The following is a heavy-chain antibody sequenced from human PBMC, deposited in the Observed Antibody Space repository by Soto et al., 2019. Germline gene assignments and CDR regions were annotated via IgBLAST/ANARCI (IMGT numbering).Heavy chain of an antibody. J-gene: IGHJ5*02. V-gene: IGHV1-8*01. D-gene: IGHD2-2*01. CDR2: MNPNSGNT. CDR1: GYTFTSYD. Sequence: QVQLVQSGAEVKKPGASVKVSCKASGYTFTSYDINWVRQATGQGLEWMGWMNPNSGNTGYAQKFQGRVTMTRNTSISTAYMELSSLRSEDTAVYDCARRVPAAPKLGWFDPWGQGTLVTVSS. CDR3: ARRVPAAPKLGWFDP.